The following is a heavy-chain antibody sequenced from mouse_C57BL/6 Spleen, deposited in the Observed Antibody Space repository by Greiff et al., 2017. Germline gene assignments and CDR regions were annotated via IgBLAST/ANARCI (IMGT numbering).Heavy chain of an antibody. V-gene: IGHV2-6*03. D-gene: IGHD2-3*01. CDR1: GFSFTSYG. Sequence: VKLMESGPGLVAPSQSLSITCTVSGFSFTSYGVHWVRQPPGKGLEWLVVIWSDGSTTYNSALKSRLSISKDNSKSQVFLKMNSLQTDDTAMYYCARADGYYGYYYAMDYWGQGTSVTVSS. J-gene: IGHJ4*01. CDR3: ARADGYYGYYYAMDY. CDR2: IWSDGST.